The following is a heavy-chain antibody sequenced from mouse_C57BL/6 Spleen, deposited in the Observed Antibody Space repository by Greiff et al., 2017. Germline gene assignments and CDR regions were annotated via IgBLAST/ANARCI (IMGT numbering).Heavy chain of an antibody. CDR2: IYPGSGGT. CDR3: ARSIYYYGSSYWYCDV. V-gene: IGHV1-55*01. CDR1: GYTFTSYW. Sequence: QVQLQQPGAELVKPGASVKMSCKASGYTFTSYWITWVKQRPGQGLEWIGDIYPGSGGTNYNEKFKSKATLTVDTPSSTAYMQLSSLTSEDSAVYYCARSIYYYGSSYWYCDVWGTGTTVTVSS. J-gene: IGHJ1*03. D-gene: IGHD1-1*01.